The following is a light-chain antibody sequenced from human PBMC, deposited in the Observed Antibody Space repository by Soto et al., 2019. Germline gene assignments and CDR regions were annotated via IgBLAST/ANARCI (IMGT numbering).Light chain of an antibody. J-gene: IGKJ2*01. CDR2: DAS. CDR1: QRVSSY. CDR3: QQRSNWPRYT. V-gene: IGKV3-11*01. Sequence: EIVLTQSPATLSLSPGERATLSCRASQRVSSYLAWYQQKPGQAPRLLIYDASNRATGIPARFSGSGSGTDFTLTISSLEPEDFAVYYCQQRSNWPRYTFGQGTKLEIK.